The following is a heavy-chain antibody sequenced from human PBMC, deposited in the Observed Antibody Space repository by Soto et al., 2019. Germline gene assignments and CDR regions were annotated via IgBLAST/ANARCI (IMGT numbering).Heavy chain of an antibody. D-gene: IGHD3-3*01. V-gene: IGHV1-2*02. J-gene: IGHJ5*02. CDR1: GYTFTGHY. Sequence: QVQLVQSGAEVKTPGASVRVSCKASGYTFTGHYIHWVRQAPGQGLEWMGWINPNSGSTTYAQKFQGRVTMNRHTSISTPYMDLSSLRSDDTAVFYGATVDGVVGIWFYPWGQGTLVTVSS. CDR2: INPNSGST. CDR3: ATVDGVVGIWFYP.